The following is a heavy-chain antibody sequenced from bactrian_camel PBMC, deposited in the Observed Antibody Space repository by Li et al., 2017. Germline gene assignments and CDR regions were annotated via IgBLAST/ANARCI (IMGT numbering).Heavy chain of an antibody. Sequence: QVQLVESGGGSVQPGGSLKLSCTASGDIIRKYRYWCMAWFRQAPGKEREGLATIYPGPGHTSYLDAVKGRFTISTDSAENLVLLQMNNLTTEDAAEYVCAAMPNPHGGAWWDRGCSLLPSGYIYWGQGTQVTVS. CDR3: AAMPNPHGGAWWDRGCSLLPSGYIY. J-gene: IGHJ4*01. D-gene: IGHD7*01. V-gene: IGHV3S1*01. CDR2: IYPGPGHT. CDR1: GDIIRKYRYW.